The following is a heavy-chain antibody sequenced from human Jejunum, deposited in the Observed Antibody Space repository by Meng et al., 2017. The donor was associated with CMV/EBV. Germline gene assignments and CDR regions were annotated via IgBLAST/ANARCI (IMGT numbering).Heavy chain of an antibody. J-gene: IGHJ6*02. CDR2: IRYDESNK. V-gene: IGHV3-30*02. D-gene: IGHD1-26*01. Sequence: NYGMHWVRQATGKGLEWVAFIRYDESNKYYADSVKGRFTISRDNSRDTLYLQLNSLRSDDSALYYCAKDQGRGVGSFYYFHGLDVWGQGTTVTVSS. CDR3: AKDQGRGVGSFYYFHGLDV. CDR1: NYG.